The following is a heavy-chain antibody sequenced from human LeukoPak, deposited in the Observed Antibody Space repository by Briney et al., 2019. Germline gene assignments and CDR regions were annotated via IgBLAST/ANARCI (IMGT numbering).Heavy chain of an antibody. J-gene: IGHJ4*02. V-gene: IGHV4-39*07. CDR2: LYYSGST. D-gene: IGHD3-16*01. CDR3: ASPGDQSDQGYFAY. Sequence: RASETLSLTCTVSGTSIGSRSYYWGWIRQPPGKGLEWIGSLYYSGSTYYNPSLKSRVTLSIDRSKSQFSLRLSSVTAADTAVYYCASPGDQSDQGYFAYWGQGSLVTVSS. CDR1: GTSIGSRSYY.